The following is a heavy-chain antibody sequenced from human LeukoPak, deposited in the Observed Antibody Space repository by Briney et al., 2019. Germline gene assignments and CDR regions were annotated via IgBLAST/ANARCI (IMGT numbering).Heavy chain of an antibody. Sequence: GASVKVSCKASGYTFTSYGISWVRQAPGQGLEWMGWISAYNGNTNYAQKLQGRVTMTTDTSTSTAYMELRSLRSDDTAVYYCARAGSSSWYPIYYYYGMDVWGQGTTVTVSS. CDR2: ISAYNGNT. J-gene: IGHJ6*02. D-gene: IGHD6-13*01. V-gene: IGHV1-18*01. CDR1: GYTFTSYG. CDR3: ARAGSSSWYPIYYYYGMDV.